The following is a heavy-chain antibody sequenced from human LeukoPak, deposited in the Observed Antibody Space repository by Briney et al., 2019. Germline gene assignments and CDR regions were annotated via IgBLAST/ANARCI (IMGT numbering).Heavy chain of an antibody. CDR1: GESFSGYF. D-gene: IGHD3-10*01. CDR2: INHSGYT. Sequence: PSETLSLTCAVHGESFSGYFWSWIRQPPGKGLEWIGEINHSGYTDYNPSLKSRVTISVDTSKKQFSLRLNSVTAADTAVYYCARIWPDLWGRGTLVTVSS. CDR3: ARIWPDL. V-gene: IGHV4-34*01. J-gene: IGHJ2*01.